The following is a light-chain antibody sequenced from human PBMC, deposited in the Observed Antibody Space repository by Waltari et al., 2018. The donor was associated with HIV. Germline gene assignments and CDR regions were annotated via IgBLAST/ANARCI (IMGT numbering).Light chain of an antibody. CDR2: KNT. Sequence: SSELTQPPSVSVSPGQTARITCSGDASPKPYTHRFQPKPGQAPVVVSHKNTDRPSRMPARYSASRSGTTVTLTITGVQTDDEADYYCLSADTSGTYVFGPGTTVTVL. CDR1: ASPKPY. CDR3: LSADTSGTYV. J-gene: IGLJ1*01. V-gene: IGLV3-25*03.